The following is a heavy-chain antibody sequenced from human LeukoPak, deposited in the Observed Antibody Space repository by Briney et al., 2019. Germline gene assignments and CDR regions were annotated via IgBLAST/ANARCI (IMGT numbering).Heavy chain of an antibody. D-gene: IGHD3-22*01. CDR2: ISYDGSNK. Sequence: PGGSLRLSCAASGFTFSSYGMHWLRQAPGKGLEWVAVISYDGSNKYYADSVKGRFTISRDNSKNTLYLQMNSLRAEDTAVYYCANLYYDSSGYRGGPFDYWGQGTLVTVSS. CDR1: GFTFSSYG. J-gene: IGHJ4*02. CDR3: ANLYYDSSGYRGGPFDY. V-gene: IGHV3-30*18.